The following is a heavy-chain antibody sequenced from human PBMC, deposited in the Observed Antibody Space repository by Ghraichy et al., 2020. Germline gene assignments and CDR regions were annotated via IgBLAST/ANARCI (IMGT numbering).Heavy chain of an antibody. Sequence: GGSLRLSCAASGFTFSSYGMHWVRQAPGNGLEWVAVISYDGSNKYYADSLKGRFPISRDNFKNTLYLQMNSLRAEDTAVYYCANSIAVAAMDFDYWGQGTLVTVAS. CDR1: GFTFSSYG. D-gene: IGHD6-19*01. V-gene: IGHV3-30*18. CDR2: ISYDGSNK. J-gene: IGHJ4*02. CDR3: ANSIAVAAMDFDY.